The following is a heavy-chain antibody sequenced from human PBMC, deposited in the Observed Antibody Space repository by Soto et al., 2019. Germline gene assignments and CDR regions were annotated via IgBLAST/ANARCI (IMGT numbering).Heavy chain of an antibody. J-gene: IGHJ4*02. CDR1: GASIISTTKY. V-gene: IGHV4-39*01. CDR2: ISSIGST. D-gene: IGHD4-17*01. CDR3: ARQDHGDYEFFFDY. Sequence: SETLSLTCTVSGASIISTTKYWGWIRQPPGRGLEWIGTISSIGSTYYNPSLEGRVTISVDTSKNQFSLKVTSVTAAYSGLYYCARQDHGDYEFFFDYWGQGTLVTVSS.